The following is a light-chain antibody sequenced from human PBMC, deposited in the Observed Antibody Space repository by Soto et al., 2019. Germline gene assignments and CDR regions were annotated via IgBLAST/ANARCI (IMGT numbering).Light chain of an antibody. Sequence: IQRPQSPSSLSASVGDRVTITCRASQSISSYLNWYQQKPGKAPKLLIYAASSLQSGVPSRFSGSGSGTDSTLTISSLQPEDFATYYCQQTYSTPRTFGQGTKVAIK. CDR2: AAS. CDR1: QSISSY. V-gene: IGKV1-39*01. CDR3: QQTYSTPRT. J-gene: IGKJ1*01.